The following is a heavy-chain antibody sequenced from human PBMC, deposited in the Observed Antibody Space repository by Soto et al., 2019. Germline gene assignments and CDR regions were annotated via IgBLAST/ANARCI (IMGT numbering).Heavy chain of an antibody. V-gene: IGHV1-69*08. J-gene: IGHJ6*03. D-gene: IGHD2-2*01. CDR1: GGTFSSYT. CDR3: AREMAGGSAAMLRLGYYYYMDV. Sequence: QVQLVQSGAEVKKPGSSVKVSCKASGGTFSSYTISWVRQAPGQGLEWMGRIIPILGIANYAQKFQGRVTNTADKSTSAAYMELSSLRSEDTAVYYCAREMAGGSAAMLRLGYYYYMDVWGKGATVTVSS. CDR2: IIPILGIA.